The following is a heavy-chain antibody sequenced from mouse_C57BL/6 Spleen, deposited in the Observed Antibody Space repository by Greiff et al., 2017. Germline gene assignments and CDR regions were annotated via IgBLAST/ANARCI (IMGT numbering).Heavy chain of an antibody. CDR1: GYTFTDYE. CDR3: TRQDY. J-gene: IGHJ2*01. CDR2: IDPETGGT. Sequence: QVQLQQSGAELVRPGASVTLSCKASGYTFTDYEMHWVKQTPVHGLEWIGAIDPETGGTAYNQKFKGKAILTADKSSSTSYLELRSLTSADSAVYYCTRQDYWGQGTTLTVSS. V-gene: IGHV1-15*01.